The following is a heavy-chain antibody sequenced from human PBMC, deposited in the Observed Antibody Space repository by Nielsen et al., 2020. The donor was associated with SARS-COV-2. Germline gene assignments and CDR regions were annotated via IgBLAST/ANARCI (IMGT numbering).Heavy chain of an antibody. V-gene: IGHV3-23*01. CDR3: ANSDYGDYIFDL. CDR2: VSRNGDYT. D-gene: IGHD4-17*01. CDR1: GFTFSSYA. J-gene: IGHJ5*02. Sequence: GESLKISCAASGFTFSSYAMTWVRQAPGKGLEWVSSVSRNGDYTYYSDSVKGRFTISRDDSQSTLFLQMSWLRAEDTAVYYCANSDYGDYIFDLWGKGDLVTVSS.